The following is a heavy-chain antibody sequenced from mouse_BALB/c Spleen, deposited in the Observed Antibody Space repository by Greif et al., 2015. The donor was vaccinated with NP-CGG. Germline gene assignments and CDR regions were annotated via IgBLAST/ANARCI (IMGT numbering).Heavy chain of an antibody. CDR2: IDPENGDT. J-gene: IGHJ3*01. V-gene: IGHV14-4*02. Sequence: VQLQQSGAELVRSGASVKLSCTASGFNIKDYYMHWVKQRPEQGLEWIGWIDPENGDTEYAPKFQGKATMTADTSSNTAYLQLSSLTSEDTAVYYCNAFPYDYGVEWFAYWGQGTLVTVSA. CDR3: NAFPYDYGVEWFAY. CDR1: GFNIKDYY. D-gene: IGHD2-4*01.